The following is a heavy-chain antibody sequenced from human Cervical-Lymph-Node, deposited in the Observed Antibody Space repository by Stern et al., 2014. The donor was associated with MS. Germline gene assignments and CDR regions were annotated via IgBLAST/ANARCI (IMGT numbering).Heavy chain of an antibody. J-gene: IGHJ6*02. D-gene: IGHD3-3*01. CDR1: GDTFIYYA. CDR2: IIPALGTP. CDR3: GGGPVFWSGDRHYYYDMGV. V-gene: IGHV1-69*01. Sequence: VQLVQSGAEVRKPGSSVKVSCKASGDTFIYYAITWVRQAPGQRLEWMGSIIPALGTPDYAQTFQGRVTMTANESTPTAYLEVSTRKSEAAAIYYWGGGPVFWSGDRHYYYDMGVWGQGTTVTVSS.